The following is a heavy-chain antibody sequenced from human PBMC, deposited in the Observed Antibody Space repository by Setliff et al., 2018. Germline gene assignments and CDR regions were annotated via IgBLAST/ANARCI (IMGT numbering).Heavy chain of an antibody. CDR1: GGSISSGDHY. V-gene: IGHV4-61*02. CDR2: IHASGST. J-gene: IGHJ5*02. D-gene: IGHD3-10*01. CDR3: ARPGDYGSGRLSP. Sequence: SETLSLTCTVSGGSISSGDHYWSWIRQPAGKGLEWIGRIHASGSTNYNPSLKSRVTISVDTSKNQFSLKLTSVTAADTAVYYCARPGDYGSGRLSPWGQGTLVTVSS.